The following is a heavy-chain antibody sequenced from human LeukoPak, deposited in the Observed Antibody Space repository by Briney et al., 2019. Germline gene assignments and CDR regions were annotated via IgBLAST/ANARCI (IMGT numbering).Heavy chain of an antibody. D-gene: IGHD3-9*01. CDR2: IYSGGST. V-gene: IGHV3-66*02. CDR3: ARDFGYYDILTGQPE. J-gene: IGHJ4*02. CDR1: GFTVSSNY. Sequence: GGSLRLSCAASGFTVSSNYMSWVRQAPGKGREWVPVIYSGGSTYYADSVKGRFTISRDNSKNTLYLQMNSLRAEDTAVYYRARDFGYYDILTGQPEWGQGTLVTVSS.